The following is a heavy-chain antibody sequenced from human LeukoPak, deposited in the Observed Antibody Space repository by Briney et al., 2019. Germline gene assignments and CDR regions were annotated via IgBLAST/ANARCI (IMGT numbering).Heavy chain of an antibody. J-gene: IGHJ4*02. V-gene: IGHV1-2*02. CDR1: GNTFSGYY. CDR3: ARARAVVDY. Sequence: ASVKVSCKASGNTFSGYYIHWVRQAPGQGLEWMGWLNPNRGGTNFAQTFQSRATMTNDMSTSTAHMELSRLRSDDYAVYFCARARAVVDYWGQGTLVTVSS. CDR2: LNPNRGGT. D-gene: IGHD6-19*01.